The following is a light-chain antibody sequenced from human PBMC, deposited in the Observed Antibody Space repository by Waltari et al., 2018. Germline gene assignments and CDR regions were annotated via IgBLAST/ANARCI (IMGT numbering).Light chain of an antibody. CDR2: EVS. J-gene: IGLJ2*01. V-gene: IGLV2-14*01. CDR3: SSYTSSSTLVV. Sequence: SALTQPASVSGSPGQSVTISCTCTSSDVGGYNYVSWYQQHPGKAPKLMIYEVSNRPSGVSNRFSGSKSGNTASLTISGLQAEDEADYYCSSYTSSSTLVVFGGGTKLTVL. CDR1: SSDVGGYNY.